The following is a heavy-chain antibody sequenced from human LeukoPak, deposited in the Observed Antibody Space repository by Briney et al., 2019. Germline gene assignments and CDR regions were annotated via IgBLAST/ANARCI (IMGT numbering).Heavy chain of an antibody. CDR3: AREKGDPYYGMDV. J-gene: IGHJ6*02. V-gene: IGHV3-74*01. D-gene: IGHD5-24*01. CDR2: INSDGSST. CDR1: GFTFSSYW. Sequence: GGSLRLSCAASGFTFSSYWMHWVRQAPGKGLVWVSRINSDGSSTSYADSVKGRFTISRDNAKNTLYLQMNSLRAEDTAVYYCAREKGDPYYGMDVWGQGTTVTVSS.